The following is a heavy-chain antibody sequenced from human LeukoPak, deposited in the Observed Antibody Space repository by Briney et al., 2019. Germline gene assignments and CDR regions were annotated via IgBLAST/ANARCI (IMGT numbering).Heavy chain of an antibody. J-gene: IGHJ5*02. Sequence: SETLSLTCAVYGGSFSGYYWSWIRQPPGKALEGIGEINHSGSTNYNPSLTSRVTISVGTSKNQFSLKLSSVTAADAAVYYCARDLRSGAARPSWFDPWGQGTLASVSS. CDR2: INHSGST. V-gene: IGHV4-34*01. D-gene: IGHD6-6*01. CDR3: ARDLRSGAARPSWFDP. CDR1: GGSFSGYY.